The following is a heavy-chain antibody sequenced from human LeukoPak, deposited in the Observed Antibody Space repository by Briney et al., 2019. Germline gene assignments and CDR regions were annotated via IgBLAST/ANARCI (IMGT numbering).Heavy chain of an antibody. D-gene: IGHD2-2*01. Sequence: ASVKVSCKASGYTFTSYGISWVRQAPGQGLEWMGRISAYNGNTNYAQKLQGRVTMTTDTSTSTAYMELRSLRSDDTAVYYCARVVGGCSSTSCYLGWRVEDWFDPWGQGTLVTVSS. J-gene: IGHJ5*02. CDR3: ARVVGGCSSTSCYLGWRVEDWFDP. V-gene: IGHV1-18*01. CDR1: GYTFTSYG. CDR2: ISAYNGNT.